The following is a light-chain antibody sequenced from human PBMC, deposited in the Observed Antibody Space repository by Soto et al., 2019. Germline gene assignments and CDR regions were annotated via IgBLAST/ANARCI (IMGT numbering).Light chain of an antibody. Sequence: DFQLTQSPSSLSSSVGDRVTITCRTSESISGYLSWYQQKAGQPPKLLIFAASSLQNGVPSRFSGRGSGTDYTLTISSLQADDFATYYCHQGYISPPAFGQGTKVEIQ. CDR2: AAS. CDR1: ESISGY. CDR3: HQGYISPPA. V-gene: IGKV1-39*01. J-gene: IGKJ1*01.